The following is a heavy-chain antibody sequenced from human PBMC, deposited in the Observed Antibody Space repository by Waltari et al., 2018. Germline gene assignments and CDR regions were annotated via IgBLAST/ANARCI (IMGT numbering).Heavy chain of an antibody. CDR2: ISSDGSSV. CDR3: ARVATKTYSSPVPGRPYYYGMDV. Sequence: EEQLVESGGGLAHPGESLRLPCAASGFTFSRYWMDWVRQAPGKGLVWVSRISSDGSSVTYADSVKGRFTISRDNAKNTLYVQMNRLRAEDTAVYYCARVATKTYSSPVPGRPYYYGMDVWGQGTTVTVSS. D-gene: IGHD4-4*01. J-gene: IGHJ6*02. V-gene: IGHV3-74*01. CDR1: GFTFSRYW.